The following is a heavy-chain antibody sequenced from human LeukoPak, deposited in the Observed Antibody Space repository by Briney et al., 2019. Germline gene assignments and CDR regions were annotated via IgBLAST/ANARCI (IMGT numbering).Heavy chain of an antibody. D-gene: IGHD6-13*01. Sequence: TLSLTCTVSGGSISSGGSYWTWIRQHPGKGLEWIGYIYNSGSTYYNPSLKSRVTFSVDTSKNQFSLKLSSVTAADTAVYYCARGRAAAGVSLYYYGMDGWGQGTTVTVSS. CDR2: IYNSGST. CDR1: GGSISSGGSY. J-gene: IGHJ6*02. V-gene: IGHV4-31*03. CDR3: ARGRAAAGVSLYYYGMDG.